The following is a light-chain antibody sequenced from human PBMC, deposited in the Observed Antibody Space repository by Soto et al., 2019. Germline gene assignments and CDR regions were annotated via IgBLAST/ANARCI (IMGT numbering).Light chain of an antibody. CDR3: SSYAPSDVV. CDR1: PSAVGGSNS. V-gene: IGLV2-8*01. CDR2: DVN. J-gene: IGLJ2*01. Sequence: QSALTQPPSASGSPGQSVTISCTGTPSAVGGSNSVSWYQQHPGKAPNLMIYDVNKRPSGVPDRFSVSKSGNTACLTVSGLQAADEAYYFCSSYAPSDVVFGGGTPLTVL.